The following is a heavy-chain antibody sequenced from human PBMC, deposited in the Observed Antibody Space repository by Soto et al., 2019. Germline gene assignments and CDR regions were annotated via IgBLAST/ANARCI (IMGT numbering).Heavy chain of an antibody. D-gene: IGHD6-6*01. CDR2: ISNSGSTI. V-gene: IGHV3-11*01. Sequence: GGSLRLSCAASGFSFGDYYMTWIRQAPGKGLEWISYISNSGSTIYYADSVKGRFTVSRDNAKKSLYLQMNSLRAEDTAVYYCAKGSRSIAAPVALYYFDYWGQGTLVTVSS. CDR1: GFSFGDYY. J-gene: IGHJ4*02. CDR3: AKGSRSIAAPVALYYFDY.